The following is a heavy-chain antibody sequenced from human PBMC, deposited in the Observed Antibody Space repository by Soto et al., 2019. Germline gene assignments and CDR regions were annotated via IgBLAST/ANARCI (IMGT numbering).Heavy chain of an antibody. Sequence: QVQLVESGGGVVQPGRSLRLSYAVSGFTFNNYAMHWVRQAPGKGLEWVAVISDDGSNKKYADSVKGRFTISRDNSKNTMYMQMNSLRTEDTALYYCARDHFAISWSYFDYWGQGTLLTVSS. D-gene: IGHD6-13*01. V-gene: IGHV3-30-3*01. J-gene: IGHJ4*02. CDR1: GFTFNNYA. CDR3: ARDHFAISWSYFDY. CDR2: ISDDGSNK.